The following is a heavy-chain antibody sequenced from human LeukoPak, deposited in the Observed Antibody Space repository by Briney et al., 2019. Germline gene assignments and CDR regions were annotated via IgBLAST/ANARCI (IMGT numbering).Heavy chain of an antibody. Sequence: ASVKVSCKASGYTFTGYYMHWVRQAPGQGLEWMGWINPNSGGTNYAQKFQGRVTMTRDTSISTAYMELSRLRSDDTAVYYCARLAAAGLYRYYYYYMDVWGKGTTVTVSS. CDR3: ARLAAAGLYRYYYYYMDV. D-gene: IGHD6-13*01. CDR1: GYTFTGYY. CDR2: INPNSGGT. V-gene: IGHV1-2*02. J-gene: IGHJ6*03.